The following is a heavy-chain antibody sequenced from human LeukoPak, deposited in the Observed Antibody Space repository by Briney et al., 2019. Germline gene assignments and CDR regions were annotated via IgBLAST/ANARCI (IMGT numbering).Heavy chain of an antibody. CDR2: IKSKTDGGTT. Sequence: GGSLRLSCAASGFTFSNAWMSWVRQAPGQGLKWVGHIKSKTDGGTTDYAAPVKGRFTISRDDSKNTLYLQMNSLKTEDTAVYYCTTDSLWFVELFTYYFDYWGQGALVTVSS. J-gene: IGHJ4*02. V-gene: IGHV3-15*01. CDR3: TTDSLWFVELFTYYFDY. D-gene: IGHD3-10*01. CDR1: GFTFSNAW.